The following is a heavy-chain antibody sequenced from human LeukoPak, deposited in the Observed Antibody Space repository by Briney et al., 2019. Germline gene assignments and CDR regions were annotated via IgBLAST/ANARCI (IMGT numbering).Heavy chain of an antibody. V-gene: IGHV4-34*01. CDR3: ARSLGQSVVLQTRGPFDF. CDR1: GGSFSGYY. Sequence: TSETLSLTCAVYGGSFSGYYWSWIRQPPGKGLEWIGEINHSGSTNYNPSLKNRVTKSVDTSKNQFSLTLRSVTAPHPPVYFCARSLGQSVVLQTRGPFDFW. D-gene: IGHD2-2*01. J-gene: IGHJ4*01. CDR2: INHSGST.